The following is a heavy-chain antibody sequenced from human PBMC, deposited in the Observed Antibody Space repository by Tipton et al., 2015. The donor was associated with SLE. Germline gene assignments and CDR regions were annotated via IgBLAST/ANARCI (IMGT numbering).Heavy chain of an antibody. CDR1: GGSFSSYY. Sequence: PGLVKPSETLSLTCGVSGGSFSSYYWSWIRQSPGKGLEWLGYIFYSGSTNHNPSLSSRVAMSVDTSKNQFSLRLTSVTAADTAVYYCTRGYNWNYDFDYWGQGTLVTVSS. V-gene: IGHV4-59*04. J-gene: IGHJ4*02. D-gene: IGHD1-7*01. CDR3: TRGYNWNYDFDY. CDR2: IFYSGST.